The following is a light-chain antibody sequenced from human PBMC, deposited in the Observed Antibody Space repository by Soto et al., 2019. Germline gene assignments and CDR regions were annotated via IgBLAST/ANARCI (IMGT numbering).Light chain of an antibody. V-gene: IGKV1-5*03. Sequence: IQVNQAPSDLSTPLYNIVKSNLRASQSISSWLAWYQQKPGKAPKLLIYKASTLKSGVPSRFSGSGSGTEFTLTISSLQPDDFATYYCQQYNSYSEEFGQGTKVDIK. CDR3: QQYNSYSEE. CDR2: KAS. J-gene: IGKJ1*01. CDR1: QSISSW.